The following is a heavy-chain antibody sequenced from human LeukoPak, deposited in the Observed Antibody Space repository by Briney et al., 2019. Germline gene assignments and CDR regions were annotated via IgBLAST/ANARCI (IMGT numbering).Heavy chain of an antibody. CDR1: GYTFINYG. Sequence: GASVKVSCKASGYTFINYGLSWMRQAPGQGLEWMGWISAYNGNTNYAQKLQGRVTMTTDTSTSTAYMELRSLRSDDTAVYYCARVMDSGILTGYYTDYWGQGTLVTVSS. V-gene: IGHV1-18*01. D-gene: IGHD3-9*01. CDR2: ISAYNGNT. CDR3: ARVMDSGILTGYYTDY. J-gene: IGHJ4*02.